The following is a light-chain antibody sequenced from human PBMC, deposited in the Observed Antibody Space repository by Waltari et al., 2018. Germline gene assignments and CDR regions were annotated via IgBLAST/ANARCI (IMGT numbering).Light chain of an antibody. V-gene: IGKV1-5*03. CDR1: QSISSW. Sequence: DIQMTQSPSTLSASVGDRVTITCRASQSISSWLAWYQQKPGKAPKLRIYQAPTLGRGIPSRFSGSGSGTEFTLTISSLQPDDFATYYCQQYNTNSPWTFGQGTKVEIK. CDR3: QQYNTNSPWT. J-gene: IGKJ1*01. CDR2: QAP.